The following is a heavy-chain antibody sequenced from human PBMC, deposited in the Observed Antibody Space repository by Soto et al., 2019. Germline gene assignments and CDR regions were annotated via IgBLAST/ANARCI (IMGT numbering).Heavy chain of an antibody. D-gene: IGHD3-10*01. CDR1: GFTFSDYY. CDR2: ISSSSSYT. CDR3: ARVFDGRGSGARRYFDL. V-gene: IGHV3-11*05. Sequence: QVQLVESGGGLVKPGGSLRLSCAASGFTFSDYYMSWIRQAPGKGLEWVSYISSSSSYTNYADSVKGRFTISRDNANNSLYLQMNSLRADDTAVYYCARVFDGRGSGARRYFDLWGRGTLVTVSS. J-gene: IGHJ2*01.